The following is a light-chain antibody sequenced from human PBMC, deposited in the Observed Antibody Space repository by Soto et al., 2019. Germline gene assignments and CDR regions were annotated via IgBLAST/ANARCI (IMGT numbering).Light chain of an antibody. V-gene: IGKV1-5*03. J-gene: IGKJ1*01. CDR3: QHYNSYSEA. CDR1: QDISTY. Sequence: DIQMTQSPSYLSASAGDRITLTCQASQDISTYVNWYQQKPGKAPKLLIYKASTLKSGVPSRFSGSGSGTEFTLTISSLQPDDFATYYCQHYNSYSEAFGQGTKVDIK. CDR2: KAS.